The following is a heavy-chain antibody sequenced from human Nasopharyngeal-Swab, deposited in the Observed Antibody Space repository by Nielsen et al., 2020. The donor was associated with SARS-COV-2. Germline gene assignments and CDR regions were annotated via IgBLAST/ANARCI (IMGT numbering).Heavy chain of an antibody. V-gene: IGHV3-30*18. CDR2: ISYAGNDK. D-gene: IGHD3-10*01. CDR1: GFTFNSYG. Sequence: LSLTCAASGFTFNSYGMHWVRQAPGKGLEWVALISYAGNDKSYGDSVKGRFTISRDNSKNTLYLQMNSLRAEDTAVYYCAKDEMIRGVIGGSYFDSWGQGTLVTVSS. J-gene: IGHJ4*02. CDR3: AKDEMIRGVIGGSYFDS.